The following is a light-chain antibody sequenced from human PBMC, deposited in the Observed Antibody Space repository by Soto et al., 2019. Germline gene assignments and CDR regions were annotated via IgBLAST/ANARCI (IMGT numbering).Light chain of an antibody. CDR2: DAS. CDR3: QQYGNSPIT. J-gene: IGKJ5*01. CDR1: QNVNTY. Sequence: EIVLTQSPATLSLSPGERATLSCKTSQNVNTYLAWYQHKPGQAPSLLIYDASNRASGIPARFSGSGSGTDFTLTISSLEPEDFAVYYCQQYGNSPITFGQGTRLEI. V-gene: IGKV3-11*01.